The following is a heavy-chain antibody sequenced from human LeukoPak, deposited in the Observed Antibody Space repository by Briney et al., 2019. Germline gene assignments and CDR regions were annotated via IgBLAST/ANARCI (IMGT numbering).Heavy chain of an antibody. Sequence: GGSLRLSCAASGFTFSRYGLHWVRQAPGKGLEWVAFIRDDGSTRYYADSVKGRFTVSRDNSKNTLYLQMDGLRTEDTAVYYCAKVPHSWGLFDSWGQGTLVTVSS. J-gene: IGHJ4*02. CDR1: GFTFSRYG. CDR2: IRDDGSTR. CDR3: AKVPHSWGLFDS. D-gene: IGHD3-16*01. V-gene: IGHV3-30*02.